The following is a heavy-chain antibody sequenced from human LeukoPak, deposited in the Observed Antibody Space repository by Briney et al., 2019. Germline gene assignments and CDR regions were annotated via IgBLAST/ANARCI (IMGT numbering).Heavy chain of an antibody. V-gene: IGHV1-2*02. Sequence: ASVKVSCKASGYTFTSYYMHWVRQAPGQGLEWMGWINPNSGGTNYAQKFQGRVTMTRDTSISTAYMELSRLRSDDTAVYYCARVPRYCSGGSCYRFDYWGQGTLVTVSS. J-gene: IGHJ4*02. CDR2: INPNSGGT. CDR3: ARVPRYCSGGSCYRFDY. D-gene: IGHD2-15*01. CDR1: GYTFTSYY.